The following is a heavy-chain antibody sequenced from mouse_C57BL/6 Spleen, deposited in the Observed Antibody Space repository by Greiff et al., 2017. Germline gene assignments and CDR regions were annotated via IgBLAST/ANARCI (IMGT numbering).Heavy chain of an antibody. V-gene: IGHV1-31*01. D-gene: IGHD3-1*01. CDR3: ARRANPLFDY. J-gene: IGHJ2*01. CDR1: GYSFPGYY. CDR2: IYPYNGDS. Sequence: VQLKQSGPELVKPGASVKISCKASGYSFPGYYMHWVKPSHGNILDWIGYIYPYNGDSSYNQKFKGKATLNVDRSSSPAYMEVRSLTSEDSAVYDCARRANPLFDYWGQGTTLTVSS.